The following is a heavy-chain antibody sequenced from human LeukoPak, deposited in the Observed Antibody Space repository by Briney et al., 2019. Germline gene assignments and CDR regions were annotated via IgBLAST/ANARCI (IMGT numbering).Heavy chain of an antibody. CDR1: GYTFTGYY. V-gene: IGHV1-2*02. CDR2: INPNSGGT. J-gene: IGHJ4*02. CDR3: ARAETYYYDSSGYRFDY. Sequence: GASVKVSCKASGYTFTGYYMHWVRQAPGQGLEWMGWINPNSGGTNYAQKFQGRVTITADKSTSTAYMELSSLRSEGTAVYYCARAETYYYDSSGYRFDYWGQGTLVTVSS. D-gene: IGHD3-22*01.